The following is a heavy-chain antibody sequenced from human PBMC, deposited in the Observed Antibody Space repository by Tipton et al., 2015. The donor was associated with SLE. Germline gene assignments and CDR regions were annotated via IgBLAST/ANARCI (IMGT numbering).Heavy chain of an antibody. CDR3: AKDSFSGDASSTWYGTDH. J-gene: IGHJ4*02. D-gene: IGHD6-13*01. V-gene: IGHV3-23*01. CDR2: ITASGATT. Sequence: SLRLSCAASGFTFSSYAMNWVRQAPGKGLEWVSSITASGATTYYADSVKGRFTISRDSSKNTVDLQMNSLRVEDTAVYYCAKDSFSGDASSTWYGTDHWGQGTLVTVSS. CDR1: GFTFSSYA.